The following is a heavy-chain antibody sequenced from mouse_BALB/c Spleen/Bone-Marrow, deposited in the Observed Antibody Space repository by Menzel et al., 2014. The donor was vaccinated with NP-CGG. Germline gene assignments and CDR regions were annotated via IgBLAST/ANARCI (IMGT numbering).Heavy chain of an antibody. Sequence: VKLMESGAELVRPGSSVKISCKASGYAFSIYWMNWVRQRPGQGLEWIEQIYPGDDDTDYNGKFKGKATLTADRSSSTAYMQLNSLTSEDSAVYFCARGGISIDYWGQGTTLTVSS. J-gene: IGHJ2*01. CDR1: GYAFSIYW. V-gene: IGHV1-80*01. CDR2: IYPGDDDT. CDR3: ARGGISIDY.